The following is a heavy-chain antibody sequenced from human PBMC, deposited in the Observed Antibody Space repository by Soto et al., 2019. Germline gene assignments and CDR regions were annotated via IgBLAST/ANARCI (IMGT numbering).Heavy chain of an antibody. V-gene: IGHV5-51*01. CDR2: IYPGDSDT. CDR1: GYKLTSYW. J-gene: IGHJ3*02. Sequence: GESLKISCKGSGYKLTSYWIGWVRQTPGKGLEWLGLIYPGDSDTRYSSSFQGQVTISADKSISTAYLQWSSLKASDTAIYYCATLLGYCSSTSCYAWAFDIWGQGTMVTVSS. CDR3: ATLLGYCSSTSCYAWAFDI. D-gene: IGHD2-2*01.